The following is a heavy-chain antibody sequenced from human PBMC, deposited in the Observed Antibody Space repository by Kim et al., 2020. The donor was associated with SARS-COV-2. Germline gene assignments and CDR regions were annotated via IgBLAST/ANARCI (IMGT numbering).Heavy chain of an antibody. D-gene: IGHD4-17*01. V-gene: IGHV4-34*01. J-gene: IGHJ4*02. CDR2: INHSGST. CDR3: ARGLYGDYAGDY. Sequence: SETLSLTCAVYGGSFSGYYWSWIRQPPGKGLEWIGEINHSGSTNYNPSLKSRVTISVDTSKNQFSLKLSSVTAADTAVYYCARGLYGDYAGDYWGQGTLVTVSS. CDR1: GGSFSGYY.